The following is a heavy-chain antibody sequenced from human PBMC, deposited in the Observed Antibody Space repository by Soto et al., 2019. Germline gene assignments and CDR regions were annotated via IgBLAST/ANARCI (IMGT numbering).Heavy chain of an antibody. V-gene: IGHV3-33*01. CDR2: IWFDGSNK. D-gene: IGHD3-3*01. Sequence: ESGGGVVQPGRSLRLSCAASGFSFSSYGMHWARQAPGKGLEWVAVIWFDGSNKDYADSVKGRFTISRDNSKNTLYLQMNSLRAEDTAVYYCARDRTILEWLHDAFDIWGQGTMVTVSS. J-gene: IGHJ3*02. CDR1: GFSFSSYG. CDR3: ARDRTILEWLHDAFDI.